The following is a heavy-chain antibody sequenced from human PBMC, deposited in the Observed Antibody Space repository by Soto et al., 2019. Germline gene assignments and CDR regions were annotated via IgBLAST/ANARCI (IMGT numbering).Heavy chain of an antibody. Sequence: HPGGSLRLSCAASGFAFSAFSVHWVRQAPGKGLEWVAVISFDEAEKYYADSVKGRFTISRDNSKNNLYLQMNSLTSEDTAFYYCARASTVAGLDFWGQGTLVTVSS. J-gene: IGHJ4*02. CDR1: GFAFSAFS. CDR2: ISFDEAEK. CDR3: ARASTVAGLDF. V-gene: IGHV3-30-3*01. D-gene: IGHD6-13*01.